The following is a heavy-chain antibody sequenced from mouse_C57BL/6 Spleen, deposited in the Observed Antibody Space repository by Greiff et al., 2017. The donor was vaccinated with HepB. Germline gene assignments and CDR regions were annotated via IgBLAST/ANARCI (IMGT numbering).Heavy chain of an antibody. D-gene: IGHD1-1*01. CDR3: TTIFYYYGSSYNY. CDR2: IDPENGDT. Sequence: EVKLQESGAELVRPGASVKLSCTASGFNIKDDYMHWVKQRPEQGLEWIGWIDPENGDTEYASKFQGKATITADTSSNTAYLQLSSLTSEDTAVYYCTTIFYYYGSSYNYWGQGTTLTVSS. J-gene: IGHJ2*01. V-gene: IGHV14-4*01. CDR1: GFNIKDDY.